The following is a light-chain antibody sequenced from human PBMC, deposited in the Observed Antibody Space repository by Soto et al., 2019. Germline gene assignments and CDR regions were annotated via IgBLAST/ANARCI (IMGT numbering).Light chain of an antibody. J-gene: IGKJ5*01. Sequence: EVVITQSPATLSVSPGEGATLSCRASQSVRTYVAWYQQKAGQAPRLLIYDASNRATGIPARFSGSGSGTDFTLTISSLEPEDFAVYYCQQYRSYWTFGQGTRLEIK. CDR1: QSVRTY. CDR2: DAS. V-gene: IGKV3-11*01. CDR3: QQYRSYWT.